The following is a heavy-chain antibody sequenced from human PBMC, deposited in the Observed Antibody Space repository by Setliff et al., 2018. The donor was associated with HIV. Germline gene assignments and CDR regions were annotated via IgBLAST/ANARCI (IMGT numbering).Heavy chain of an antibody. V-gene: IGHV3-49*04. J-gene: IGHJ4*02. D-gene: IGHD1-7*01. Sequence: GGSLRLSCAASGFTFSSYGMHWVRQAPGKGLEWVGFIRSEAYGGTREYAASVKGRFTISRDDSKSIAYLQMNSLKAEDTAMYYCTRDLPPGAITGTTARDYWGQGTLVTISS. CDR2: IRSEAYGGTR. CDR1: GFTFSSYG. CDR3: TRDLPPGAITGTTARDY.